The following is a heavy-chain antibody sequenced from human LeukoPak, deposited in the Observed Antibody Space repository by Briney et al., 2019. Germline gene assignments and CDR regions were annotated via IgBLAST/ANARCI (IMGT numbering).Heavy chain of an antibody. D-gene: IGHD1-26*01. V-gene: IGHV1-18*01. J-gene: IGHJ6*02. Sequence: VASVKVSCKASGYTFTSYGISWVRQAPGQGLEWMGWISAYNGNTNYAQKLQGRVTMTTDTSTSTAYMELRSLRSDDTAAYYCARGPDSGSYLNYYYGMDVWGQGTTVTVSS. CDR3: ARGPDSGSYLNYYYGMDV. CDR2: ISAYNGNT. CDR1: GYTFTSYG.